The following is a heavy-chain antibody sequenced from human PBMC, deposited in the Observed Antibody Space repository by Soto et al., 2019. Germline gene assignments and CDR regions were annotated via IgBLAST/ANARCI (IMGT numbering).Heavy chain of an antibody. V-gene: IGHV3-48*03. J-gene: IGHJ4*02. CDR1: GIGFSSFA. CDR2: ITDTGASI. CDR3: ARETSVQAWLHHFDH. D-gene: IGHD5-18*01. Sequence: GGSRRLSGGAFGIGFSSFAMNGVGQAPGRGLVLISSITDTGASISYPASLNGRFTISTDTANLSLSLQMTNLSAEDTAVYYCARETSVQAWLHHFDHWGQGTLVTVSS.